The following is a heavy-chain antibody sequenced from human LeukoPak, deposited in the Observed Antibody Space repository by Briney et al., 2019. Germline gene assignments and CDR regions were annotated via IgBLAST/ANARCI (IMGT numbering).Heavy chain of an antibody. J-gene: IGHJ4*02. CDR3: AREAYCTNGVCYFDY. D-gene: IGHD2-8*01. CDR1: GFTFSSYS. V-gene: IGHV3-48*01. Sequence: PGGSLRLSCAASGFTFSSYSMNWVRQAPGKGLEWVSYISSSSSTIYYADSVKGRFTISRDNAKNSLYLQMNSLRAEDTAVYYCAREAYCTNGVCYFDYWGQGTLVTVSP. CDR2: ISSSSSTI.